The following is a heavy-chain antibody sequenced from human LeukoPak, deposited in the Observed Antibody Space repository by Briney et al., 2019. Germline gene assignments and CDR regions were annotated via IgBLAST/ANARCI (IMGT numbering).Heavy chain of an antibody. V-gene: IGHV1-69*05. D-gene: IGHD3-3*01. Sequence: SVKVSCKASGGTFSSYAISWVRQAPGQGLEWMGGIIPIFGTANYAQKFQGRVTITTDESTSTAYMELSSLRSEDTAVYYCARSAHPLRFLEWEIPKLPPYYYYYMGVWGKGTTVTVSS. J-gene: IGHJ6*03. CDR2: IIPIFGTA. CDR1: GGTFSSYA. CDR3: ARSAHPLRFLEWEIPKLPPYYYYYMGV.